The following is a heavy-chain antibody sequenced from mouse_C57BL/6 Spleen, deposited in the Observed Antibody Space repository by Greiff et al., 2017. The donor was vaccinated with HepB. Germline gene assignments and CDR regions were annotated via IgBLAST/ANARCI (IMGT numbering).Heavy chain of an antibody. CDR2: IWRGGST. CDR3: SILHGSSYVGDY. D-gene: IGHD1-1*01. J-gene: IGHJ2*01. V-gene: IGHV2-5*01. CDR1: GFSLTSYG. Sequence: VKLVESGPGLVQPSQSLSITCTVSGFSLTSYGVHWVRQSPGKGLEWLGVIWRGGSTDYNAAFMSRLSITKDNSKSQVFFKMNSLQADDTAIYYCSILHGSSYVGDYWGQGTTLTVSS.